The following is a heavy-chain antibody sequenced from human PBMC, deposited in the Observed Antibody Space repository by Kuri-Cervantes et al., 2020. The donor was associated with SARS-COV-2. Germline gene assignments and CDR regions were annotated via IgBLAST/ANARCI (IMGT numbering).Heavy chain of an antibody. CDR3: ARDRGYGGLRYYFDY. CDR2: IKQDGSEK. Sequence: GGSLRLSCAASGFTFSSYWMNWVRQAPGKGLEWVANIKQDGSEKYYADSVKGRFTISRDNSKNTLYLQMNSLRAEDTAVYYCARDRGYGGLRYYFDYWGQGTLVTVSS. V-gene: IGHV3-7*01. CDR1: GFTFSSYW. D-gene: IGHD5-12*01. J-gene: IGHJ4*02.